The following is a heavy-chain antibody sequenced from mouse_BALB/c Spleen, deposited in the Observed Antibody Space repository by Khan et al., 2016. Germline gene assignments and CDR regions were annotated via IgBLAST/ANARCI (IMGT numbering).Heavy chain of an antibody. V-gene: IGHV3-2*02. CDR1: GYSITSDYA. J-gene: IGHJ4*01. CDR3: ARKEPNYAVDY. Sequence: EVQLQESGPGLMKPSQSLSLTCTVTGYSITSDYAWNWIRQFPGNKLEWMGYIIYSGSTTYTPTLKSRITITRDTSKNQFFLQLNSVTIEDTATYYYARKEPNYAVDYWGQGTSDTVSS. CDR2: IIYSGST.